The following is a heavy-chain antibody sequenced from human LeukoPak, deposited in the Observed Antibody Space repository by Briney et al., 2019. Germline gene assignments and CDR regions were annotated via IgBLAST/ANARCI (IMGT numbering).Heavy chain of an antibody. D-gene: IGHD6-13*01. CDR3: ARARYVAAAGHTFDY. CDR2: IRSKASGGTT. V-gene: IGHV3-49*04. Sequence: PGRSLRLSCTASGFTFGDYAMSWVRQAPGKGLEWVGFIRSKASGGTTEYAASVKGRFTISRDDSKSIAYLQMNSLKTEDTAVYYCARARYVAAAGHTFDYWGQGTLVTVSS. CDR1: GFTFGDYA. J-gene: IGHJ4*02.